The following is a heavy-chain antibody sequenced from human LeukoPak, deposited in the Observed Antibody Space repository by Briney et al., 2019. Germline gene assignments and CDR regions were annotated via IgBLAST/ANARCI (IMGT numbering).Heavy chain of an antibody. CDR2: IWSDGSNK. CDR3: ARESGDLLYFDY. CDR1: GFTFSTYG. J-gene: IGHJ4*02. D-gene: IGHD1-26*01. V-gene: IGHV3-33*01. Sequence: TGGSLRLSCAASGFTFSTYGMHWVRQAPGKGLEWVAVIWSDGSNKYYADSVKGRFIISRDNSKKTLYLQMNSLGAEETAVYYCARESGDLLYFDYWGQGTLVTVSS.